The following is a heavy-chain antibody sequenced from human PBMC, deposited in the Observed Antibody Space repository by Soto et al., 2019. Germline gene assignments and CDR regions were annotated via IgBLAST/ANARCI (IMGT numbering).Heavy chain of an antibody. Sequence: SETLSLTCAVYGGSFSGYYWSWIRQPPGKGLEWIGEINHSGSTNYNPSLKSRVTISVDTSKNQFSLKLSSVTAADTAVYYCARGLRYCSSTSCYLATYYYYYYMDVWGKGTTVTVSS. D-gene: IGHD2-2*01. J-gene: IGHJ6*03. CDR3: ARGLRYCSSTSCYLATYYYYYYMDV. V-gene: IGHV4-34*01. CDR2: INHSGST. CDR1: GGSFSGYY.